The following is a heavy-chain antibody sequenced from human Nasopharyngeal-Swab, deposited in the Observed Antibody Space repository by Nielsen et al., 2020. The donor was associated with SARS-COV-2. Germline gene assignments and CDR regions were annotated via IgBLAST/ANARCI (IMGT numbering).Heavy chain of an antibody. CDR1: GFTFSSYA. V-gene: IGHV3-23*01. CDR3: AKGHSSSWPDYYGMDV. CDR2: ISGSGGST. Sequence: GESLKISCAASGFTFSSYAMSWVRQAPGKGLEWVSAISGSGGSTYYADSVKGRFTISRDNSKNTLYLQMNSLRAEDTAVYYCAKGHSSSWPDYYGMDVWGQGTTVTVSS. J-gene: IGHJ6*02. D-gene: IGHD6-13*01.